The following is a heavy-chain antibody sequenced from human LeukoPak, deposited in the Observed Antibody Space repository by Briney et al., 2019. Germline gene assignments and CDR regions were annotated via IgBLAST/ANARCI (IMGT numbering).Heavy chain of an antibody. CDR1: GYTFTSYG. CDR2: ISAYNGNT. CDR3: ARDPYSGSYYPNDAFDI. J-gene: IGHJ3*02. Sequence: EASVKVSCKASGYTFTSYGISWVRQAPGQGLEWMGWISAYNGNTNYAQKLQGRVTMTTDTSTSTAYMELRSLRSDDTAVYYCARDPYSGSYYPNDAFDIWGQGTMVTVSS. V-gene: IGHV1-18*01. D-gene: IGHD1-26*01.